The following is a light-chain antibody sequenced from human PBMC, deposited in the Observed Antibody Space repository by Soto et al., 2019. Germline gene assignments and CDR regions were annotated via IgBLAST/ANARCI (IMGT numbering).Light chain of an antibody. CDR2: GAS. CDR3: QQYGSSPYT. CDR1: QSVRSSY. J-gene: IGKJ2*01. Sequence: EIVLTQSPGTLSLSPGESATLSCRASQSVRSSYLAWYQQKPGQAHRLLIYGASSRATGIPDRFSGSGSGTDFTLTISRLEPEDFPVYYCQQYGSSPYTFGQGTKLEIK. V-gene: IGKV3-20*01.